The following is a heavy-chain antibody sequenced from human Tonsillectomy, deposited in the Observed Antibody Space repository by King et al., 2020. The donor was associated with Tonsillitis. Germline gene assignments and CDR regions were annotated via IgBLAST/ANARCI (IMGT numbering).Heavy chain of an antibody. CDR2: INTNTGNP. CDR3: ARTEYDILNDAFDI. J-gene: IGHJ3*02. V-gene: IGHV7-4-1*02. CDR1: GYTFTRYV. Sequence: QLVQSGSELKKPGASVKVSCKASGYTFTRYVINWVRQAPGQGLEWMGWINTNTGNPTYAQGFTGRFVFSLDTSVSTAYLQISSLKAEDTAMYYCARTEYDILNDAFDIWGQGKMVTVSS. D-gene: IGHD3-9*01.